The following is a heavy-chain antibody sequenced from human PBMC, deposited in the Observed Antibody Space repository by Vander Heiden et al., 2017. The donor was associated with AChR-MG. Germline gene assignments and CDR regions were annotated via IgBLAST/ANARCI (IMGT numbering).Heavy chain of an antibody. CDR3: ARAVHGYYFGDSYFNL. Sequence: EVQMVESGGGLIQPGGSLRLSCAAAGFTFSNHWMHWIRQAPGKGLVWISRIISDGTSTAYADSVKGRFTISRDNAKNTLYLEMSSLRVEDTAVYYCARAVHGYYFGDSYFNLWGRGTLVTVSS. V-gene: IGHV3-74*03. D-gene: IGHD3-22*01. CDR2: IISDGTST. CDR1: GFTFSNHW. J-gene: IGHJ2*01.